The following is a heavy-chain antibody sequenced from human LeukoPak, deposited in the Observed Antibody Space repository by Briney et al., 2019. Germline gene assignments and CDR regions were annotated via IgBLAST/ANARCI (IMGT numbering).Heavy chain of an antibody. CDR3: ARGGGTSGPELDY. V-gene: IGHV1-2*02. CDR1: GHTFTGYF. CDR2: INPHSGGT. D-gene: IGHD3-3*01. Sequence: GASAKVSCKASGHTFTGYFMHWVRQAPGQGLEWMGWINPHSGGTDNAQNFQGRVTMTGDTSINTAYMELTRMTSDDTAVYFCARGGGTSGPELDYWGQGTLVTVSS. J-gene: IGHJ4*02.